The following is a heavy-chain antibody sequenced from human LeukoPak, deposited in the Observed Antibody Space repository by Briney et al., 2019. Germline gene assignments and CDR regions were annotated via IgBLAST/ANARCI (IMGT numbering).Heavy chain of an antibody. CDR1: GFTFSSYS. V-gene: IGHV3-21*01. CDR3: AGDSGSGWLFDY. Sequence: GGSLRLSCAASGFTFSSYSMNWVRQAPGKGLEWVSSISSSSSCIYYADSVKGRFTISRDNAKNSLYLQMNSLRAEDTAVYYCAGDSGSGWLFDYWGQGTLVTVSS. J-gene: IGHJ4*02. CDR2: ISSSSSCI. D-gene: IGHD6-19*01.